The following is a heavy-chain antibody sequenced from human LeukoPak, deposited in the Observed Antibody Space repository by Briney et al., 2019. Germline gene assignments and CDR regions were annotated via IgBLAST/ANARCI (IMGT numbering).Heavy chain of an antibody. CDR2: ISSSGTVI. D-gene: IGHD3-10*01. J-gene: IGHJ6*02. Sequence: PGGSLRLSCAVSEFTFSDYQMNWIRQAPGKGLEWVSYISSSGTVIYYADSVKGRFTISRDNAKNSLYLQMNSLRAEDTAVYYCARGRYYYGSWYMDVWGQGTTVTVSS. CDR1: EFTFSDYQ. V-gene: IGHV3-11*01. CDR3: ARGRYYYGSWYMDV.